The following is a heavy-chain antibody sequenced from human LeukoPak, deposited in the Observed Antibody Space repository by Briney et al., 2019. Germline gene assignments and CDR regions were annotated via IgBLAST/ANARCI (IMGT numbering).Heavy chain of an antibody. CDR1: GFTFDDYA. Sequence: PGGSLRLSCAASGFTFDDYAMHWVRQAPGKGLEWVSGISWNSGSIGYADSVKGRFTISRDNAENSLYLQMNSLRAEDTALYYCAKDPIPYSSRGNWFDPWGQGTLVTVSS. CDR3: AKDPIPYSSRGNWFDP. D-gene: IGHD6-13*01. J-gene: IGHJ5*02. V-gene: IGHV3-9*01. CDR2: ISWNSGSI.